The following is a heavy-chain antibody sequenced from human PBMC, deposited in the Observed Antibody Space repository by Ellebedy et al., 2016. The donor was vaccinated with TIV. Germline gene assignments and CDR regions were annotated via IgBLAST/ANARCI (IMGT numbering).Heavy chain of an antibody. CDR2: IYYSGST. CDR3: ARDHGGGSPLDV. D-gene: IGHD2-15*01. J-gene: IGHJ6*02. V-gene: IGHV4-59*01. CDR1: GDSIRSYY. Sequence: MPSETLSLTCTVSGDSIRSYYWSWIRQPPGKGLEWIGYIYYSGSTNYNPSLKSRVTISIDTSKNQFSLKLSSVTAADTAVYYCARDHGGGSPLDVWGQGTTVTVSS.